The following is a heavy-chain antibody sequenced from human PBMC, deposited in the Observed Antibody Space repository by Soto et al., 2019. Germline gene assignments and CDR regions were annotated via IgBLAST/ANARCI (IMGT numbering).Heavy chain of an antibody. D-gene: IGHD3-10*01. J-gene: IGHJ4*02. CDR3: ARDLHGSGSSFDY. V-gene: IGHV1-2*04. Sequence: ASVKVSCKASGYTFTGYYMHWVRQAPGQGLEWMGWINPNSGGTNYAQKFQGWVTMTRDTSIRTAYMELSRLGSDDTAVYYCARDLHGSGSSFDYWGQGTLVTVSS. CDR2: INPNSGGT. CDR1: GYTFTGYY.